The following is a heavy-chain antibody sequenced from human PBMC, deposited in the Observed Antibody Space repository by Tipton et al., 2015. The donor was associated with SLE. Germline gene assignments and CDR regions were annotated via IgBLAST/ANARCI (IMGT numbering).Heavy chain of an antibody. J-gene: IGHJ3*01. CDR2: IHYTGRT. D-gene: IGHD3-3*01. CDR3: ARHKIFQVVVTQFDV. Sequence: TLSLTCTVSGDSISTNTYYWGWIRQSPEKGLEWIASIHYTGRTYYNPSLKSRIAISVDTSRNQLSLNLSSVVAADTALYYCARHKIFQVVVTQFDVLGRGTLVTVSS. CDR1: GDSISTNTYY. V-gene: IGHV4-39*07.